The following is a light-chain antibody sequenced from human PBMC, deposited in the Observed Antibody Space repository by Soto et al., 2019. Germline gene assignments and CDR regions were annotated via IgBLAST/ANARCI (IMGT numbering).Light chain of an antibody. CDR2: DAS. CDR1: QSISVW. J-gene: IGKJ1*01. Sequence: DIQMTQSPSTLSASVGDKVTITCRASQSISVWLAWYQQQPGKAPKLLIYDASSLESWVPSRFSGSGSGTEFTLTISSLQPDDFATYYCQQYNTFWTFGQGTKVDNK. CDR3: QQYNTFWT. V-gene: IGKV1-5*01.